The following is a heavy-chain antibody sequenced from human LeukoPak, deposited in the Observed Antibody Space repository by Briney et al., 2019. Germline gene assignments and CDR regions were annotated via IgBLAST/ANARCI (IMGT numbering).Heavy chain of an antibody. D-gene: IGHD3-10*02. CDR2: ITTSSTYT. J-gene: IGHJ6*04. V-gene: IGHV3-21*01. CDR3: AELGITMIGGV. Sequence: GGSLRLSCEASGFSFSSYNMDWVRQTPGKGLEWISSITTSSTYTFYADSVKGRFTISRDNARNSLYLQMNSLRAEDTAVYYCAELGITMIGGVWGKGTTVTISS. CDR1: GFSFSSYN.